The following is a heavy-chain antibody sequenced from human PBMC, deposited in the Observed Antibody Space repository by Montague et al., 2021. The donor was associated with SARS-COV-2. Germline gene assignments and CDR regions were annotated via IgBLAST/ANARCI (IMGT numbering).Heavy chain of an antibody. D-gene: IGHD3-10*01. CDR3: TRDYRSGVGDGSDI. Sequence: SLRLSCAASGFTFSYYDMNWVRQAPGKGPEWISYISTSAYTTSYAGSVKGRFTISRDNGKNSLYLQMNSLRVEDTAVYYCTRDYRSGVGDGSDIWGQGTKATVSS. V-gene: IGHV3-48*03. J-gene: IGHJ3*02. CDR1: GFTFSYYD. CDR2: ISTSAYTT.